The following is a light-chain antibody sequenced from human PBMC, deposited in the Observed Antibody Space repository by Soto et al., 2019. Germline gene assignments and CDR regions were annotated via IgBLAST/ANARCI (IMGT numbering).Light chain of an antibody. CDR1: QSFSSGY. V-gene: IGKV3-20*01. Sequence: EIVLTQSPGTLSLSPGERATLSCRASQSFSSGYLAWYQQKHGQAPRLLIYGASNRATGIPDRFSGSGSGTDFTLTISRLEPEDFAVYYCQQYGSSPRTFGQGTKVEIK. CDR3: QQYGSSPRT. J-gene: IGKJ1*01. CDR2: GAS.